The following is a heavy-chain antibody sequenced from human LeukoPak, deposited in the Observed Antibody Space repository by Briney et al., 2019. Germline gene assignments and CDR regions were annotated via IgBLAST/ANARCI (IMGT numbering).Heavy chain of an antibody. CDR2: ISGSVGST. CDR3: AKPYYYDTSGLRTLDN. J-gene: IGHJ4*02. Sequence: PGGSLRLSCAASVFTFSNDAMSGGRHAPGKGLEWGSCISGSVGSTHYADSVKGRFTISRDNSKNPLYLKMNSLRAEDTAVSYCAKPYYYDTSGLRTLDNWGQGTLVTVSS. D-gene: IGHD3-22*01. V-gene: IGHV3-23*01. CDR1: VFTFSNDA.